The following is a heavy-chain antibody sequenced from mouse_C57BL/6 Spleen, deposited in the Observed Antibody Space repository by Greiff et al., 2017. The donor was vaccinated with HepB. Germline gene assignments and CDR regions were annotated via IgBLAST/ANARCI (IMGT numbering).Heavy chain of an antibody. V-gene: IGHV2-2*01. D-gene: IGHD2-4*01. CDR2: IWSGGST. CDR1: GFSFTSYG. J-gene: IGHJ4*01. Sequence: VMLVESGPGLVQPSQSLSITCTVSGFSFTSYGVHWVRQSPGKGLDWLGVIWSGGSTDYNAAFISRLSISKDNSKSQVFFKMNSLQADDTAIYYCARNGDDYDGDAMDYWGQGTSVTVSS. CDR3: ARNGDDYDGDAMDY.